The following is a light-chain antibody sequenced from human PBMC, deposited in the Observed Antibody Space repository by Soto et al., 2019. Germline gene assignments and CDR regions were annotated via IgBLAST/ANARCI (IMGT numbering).Light chain of an antibody. J-gene: IGKJ2*03. CDR1: ENINKW. CDR3: QHYKISTRYS. V-gene: IGKV1-5*03. CDR2: QAS. Sequence: DIQMTQSPSTLSASVGDRVTITCRASENINKWLAWYQQRPGTVPKLLIYQASNLGSGVPARFSGSGSGTDFTLTISSLQPEDFATYYCQHYKISTRYSFGQGTKVDIK.